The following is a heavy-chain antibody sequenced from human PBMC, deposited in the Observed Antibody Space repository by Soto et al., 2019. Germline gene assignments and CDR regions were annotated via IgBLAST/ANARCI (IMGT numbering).Heavy chain of an antibody. CDR2: IVVGSGNT. J-gene: IGHJ4*02. CDR1: GFTFTSSA. CDR3: VRDLKRRLVLFDY. V-gene: IGHV1-58*01. D-gene: IGHD6-13*01. Sequence: SVKVSCKASGFTFTSSAVQWVRQARGQRLEWIGWIVVGSGNTNYAQKFQERVTITRDMSTSTAYMELSSLRSEDMVVYSCVRDLKRRLVLFDYWGQGTLVTVSS.